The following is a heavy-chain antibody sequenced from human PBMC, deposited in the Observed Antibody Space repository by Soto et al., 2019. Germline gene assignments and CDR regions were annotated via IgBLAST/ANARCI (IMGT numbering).Heavy chain of an antibody. D-gene: IGHD5-18*01. J-gene: IGHJ3*02. CDR3: ARTWIKLSGDAFDI. V-gene: IGHV4-39*01. Sequence: SETLSLTCAVSGGSISSSNWWGWIRQPPGKGLEWIGSIYYSGSTYYNPSLKSRVTISVDTSKNQFSLKLSSVTAADTAAYYCARTWIKLSGDAFDIGGRGTMVTVS. CDR1: GGSISSSNW. CDR2: IYYSGST.